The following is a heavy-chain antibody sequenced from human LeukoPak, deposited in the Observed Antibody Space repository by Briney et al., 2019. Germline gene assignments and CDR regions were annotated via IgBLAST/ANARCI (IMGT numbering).Heavy chain of an antibody. Sequence: TVNVSCKASGFTFTSSAVQWVRPARGQRPAWIGWIVVGSGDTNSAQKFRERVTITRDMSTRTAYMELSSLRSEDTAVYYCGADSMPRGVFSYAFDIWGQGTMVTVSS. CDR2: IVVGSGDT. D-gene: IGHD3-10*01. J-gene: IGHJ3*02. CDR1: GFTFTSSA. CDR3: GADSMPRGVFSYAFDI. V-gene: IGHV1-58*01.